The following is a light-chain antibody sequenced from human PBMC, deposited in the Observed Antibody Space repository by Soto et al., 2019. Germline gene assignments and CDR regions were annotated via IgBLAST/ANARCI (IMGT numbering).Light chain of an antibody. V-gene: IGKV1-5*01. CDR1: QSINNS. CDR3: QQCYIYWT. CDR2: DAS. J-gene: IGKJ1*01. Sequence: IQMTLSPSTLSASVGNTVTITCRASQSINNSLASYQQKPGKAAKLLISDASSLESGGPSRFSGSGSGTEFTLSINSLQPDYFATYYRQQCYIYWTFGQGAKVDIK.